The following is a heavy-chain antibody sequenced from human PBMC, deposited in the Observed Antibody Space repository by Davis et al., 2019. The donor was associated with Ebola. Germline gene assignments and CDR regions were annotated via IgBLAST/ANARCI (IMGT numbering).Heavy chain of an antibody. CDR2: INPNSGGT. CDR3: ARDRVYTPIYYYGMDV. CDR1: GYTFTGYY. J-gene: IGHJ6*04. Sequence: AASVKVSCKASGYTFTGYYMHWVRQAPGQGLEWMGRINPNSGGTNYAQKFQGRVTMTRDTSISTAYMELSRLRSDETAVYYCARDRVYTPIYYYGMDVWGKGTTVTVSS. V-gene: IGHV1-2*06. D-gene: IGHD2-8*01.